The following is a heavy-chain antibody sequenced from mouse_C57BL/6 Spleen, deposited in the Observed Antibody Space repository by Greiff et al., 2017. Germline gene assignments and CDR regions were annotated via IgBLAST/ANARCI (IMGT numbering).Heavy chain of an antibody. CDR1: GYTFTSYW. V-gene: IGHV1-52*01. D-gene: IGHD2-3*01. CDR2: IDPSDSET. Sequence: QVQLQQPGAELVRPGSSVKLSCKASGYTFTSYWMHWVKQRPIQGLEWIGNIDPSDSETHYNQKFKDKATLTVDKSSSTAYMQLSSLTSEDSAVYYGARYDGYYGGFAYWGQGTLVTVSA. J-gene: IGHJ3*01. CDR3: ARYDGYYGGFAY.